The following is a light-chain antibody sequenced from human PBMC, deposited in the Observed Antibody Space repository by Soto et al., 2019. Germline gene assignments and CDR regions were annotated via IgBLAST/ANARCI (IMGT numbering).Light chain of an antibody. CDR2: GAS. J-gene: IGKJ2*01. V-gene: IGKV3-20*01. Sequence: IVLTQSPGTLSLSPGERATLSCRASQRVSSNYIAWYQQKLGQAPRLLIYGASSRATGIPDRFSGSGSGTDFTLTISRLEPEDFAVYFCQQYGRSPPFTFGQGTKVEIK. CDR3: QQYGRSPPFT. CDR1: QRVSSNY.